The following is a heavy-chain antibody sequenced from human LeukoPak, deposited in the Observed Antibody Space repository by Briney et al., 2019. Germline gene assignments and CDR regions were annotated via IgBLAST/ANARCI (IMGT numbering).Heavy chain of an antibody. D-gene: IGHD5-18*01. CDR3: ARDSGYSYGSGAFDI. CDR1: GFTFSSYA. V-gene: IGHV3-30-3*01. Sequence: GGSLRLSCAASGFTFSSYAIHWVRQAPGKGLEWVAIISYDGSNKYYADSVKGRFTISRDNSKNTLYLQMNSLRAEDTAVYYCARDSGYSYGSGAFDIWGQGTMVTVSS. J-gene: IGHJ3*02. CDR2: ISYDGSNK.